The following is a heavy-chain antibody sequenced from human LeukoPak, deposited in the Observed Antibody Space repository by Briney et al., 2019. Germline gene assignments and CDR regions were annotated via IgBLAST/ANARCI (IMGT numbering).Heavy chain of an antibody. V-gene: IGHV3-23*01. CDR1: GFIFSSYA. CDR2: ISGSGGST. CDR3: AKGPRYSGSYPPDY. Sequence: GGSLRLSCAASGFIFSSYAMSWVRQAPGKGLEWVSAISGSGGSTYYADSVKGRFTISRDNSKNTLYLQMNSLRAEDTAVYYCAKGPRYSGSYPPDYWGQGTLVTVSS. J-gene: IGHJ4*02. D-gene: IGHD1-26*01.